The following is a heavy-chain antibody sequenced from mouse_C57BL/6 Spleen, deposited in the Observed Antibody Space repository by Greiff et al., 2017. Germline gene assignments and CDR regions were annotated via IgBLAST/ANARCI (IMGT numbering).Heavy chain of an antibody. CDR2: IYPGDGDT. V-gene: IGHV1-82*01. J-gene: IGHJ3*01. Sequence: QVQLQQSGPELVKPGASVKISCKASGYAFSSSWMNWVKQRPGKGLGWIGRIYPGDGDTNYNGKFKGKATLTADKSSSTAYMQLSSLTSEDSAVYFCARVDSSGYVFAYWGQGTLVTVSA. CDR3: ARVDSSGYVFAY. D-gene: IGHD3-2*02. CDR1: GYAFSSSW.